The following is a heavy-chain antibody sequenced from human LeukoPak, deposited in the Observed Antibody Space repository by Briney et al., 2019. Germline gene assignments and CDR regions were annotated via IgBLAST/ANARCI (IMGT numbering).Heavy chain of an antibody. CDR3: ARNPPTRSRLLHYYYYGMDV. CDR1: GFTFSSYE. CDR2: ISSSGITI. V-gene: IGHV3-48*03. J-gene: IGHJ6*04. D-gene: IGHD2-15*01. Sequence: GGSLRLSCAASGFTFSSYEMNWVRQAPGKGREWVSYISSSGITIYYADSVKGRFTISRDNAKNSLYLQMNSLRAEDTAVYYCARNPPTRSRLLHYYYYGMDVWGKGTTVTVSS.